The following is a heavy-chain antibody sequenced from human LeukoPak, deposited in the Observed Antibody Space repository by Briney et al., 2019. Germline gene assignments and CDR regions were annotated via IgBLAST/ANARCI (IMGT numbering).Heavy chain of an antibody. CDR1: GGTFSSYA. J-gene: IGHJ4*02. D-gene: IGHD4-17*01. CDR2: MNPNSGNT. V-gene: IGHV1-69*13. Sequence: SVKVSCKASGGTFSSYAISWVRQATGQGLEWMGWMNPNSGNTGYAQKFQGRVTITADESTSTAYMELSSLRSEDTAVYYCARDSVRGDYGDYDALTFGYWGQGTLVTVSS. CDR3: ARDSVRGDYGDYDALTFGY.